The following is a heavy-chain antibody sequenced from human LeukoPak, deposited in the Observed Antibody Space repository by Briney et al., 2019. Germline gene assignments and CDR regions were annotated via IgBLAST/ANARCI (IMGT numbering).Heavy chain of an antibody. CDR1: GGTFSIYA. CDR2: IIPILGIA. Sequence: GASVTVSCKASGGTFSIYAISWVRQAPGQGLEWMGRIIPILGIANYAQKFQGRVTITADKSTSTAYMELSSLRSEDTAVYYCARLSPNYYDSWGQGTLVTVSS. V-gene: IGHV1-69*04. CDR3: ARLSPNYYDS. D-gene: IGHD3-22*01. J-gene: IGHJ4*02.